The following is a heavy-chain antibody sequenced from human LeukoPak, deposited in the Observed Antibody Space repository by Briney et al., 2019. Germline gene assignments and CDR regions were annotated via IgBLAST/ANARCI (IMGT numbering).Heavy chain of an antibody. CDR2: ISGGGDIT. CDR1: GFNFAYHA. V-gene: IGHV3-23*01. D-gene: IGHD2-21*02. CDR3: VREDTPATANY. J-gene: IGHJ4*02. Sequence: GGSLRLSCAASGFNFAYHAMSWVRQTAGKGLEWVSAISGGGDITYYADSVKGRFTISRDNSKDTLFLQMHSLRPGDTAVYYCVREDTPATANYWGQGTLVTISS.